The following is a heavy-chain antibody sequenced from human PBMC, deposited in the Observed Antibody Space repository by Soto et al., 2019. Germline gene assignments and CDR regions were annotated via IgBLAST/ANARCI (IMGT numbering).Heavy chain of an antibody. V-gene: IGHV4-39*01. D-gene: IGHD3-10*01. CDR2: IYYSGST. Sequence: TVAEGYSVGSSDCWGRIRKPPGKGLEWIGSIYYSGSTYYNPSLKSRVTISVDTSKNQFSLKLRSVTAADTAVYYCARALWFNFFWFDPWGQGTLVTVSS. CDR3: ARALWFNFFWFDP. J-gene: IGHJ5*02. CDR1: EGYSVGSSDC.